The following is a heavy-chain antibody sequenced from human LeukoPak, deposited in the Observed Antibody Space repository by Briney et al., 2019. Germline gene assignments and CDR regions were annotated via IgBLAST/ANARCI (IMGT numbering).Heavy chain of an antibody. CDR3: ARHPAYCGGDCRTYYFDY. D-gene: IGHD2-21*01. J-gene: IGHJ4*02. CDR2: IYYSGST. CDR1: GGSISSYY. V-gene: IGHV4-59*08. Sequence: SETLSLTCTVSGGSISSYYWSWIRQAPGKGLEWIGYIYYSGSTNYNPSLKSRVTISIDTSKNQFTLRLRSVTAADTAVYYCARHPAYCGGDCRTYYFDYWGQGSLVTVSS.